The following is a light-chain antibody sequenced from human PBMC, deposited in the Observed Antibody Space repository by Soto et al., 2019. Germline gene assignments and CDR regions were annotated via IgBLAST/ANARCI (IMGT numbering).Light chain of an antibody. CDR3: QQYEISPPIT. J-gene: IGKJ5*01. V-gene: IGKV1-5*01. Sequence: DIQMTQSPSTLSASVGDRVTITCRASQSISSWLAWYQQKPGKAPKLLIYDASSLESGVPSRFSGSGSGTDFTLTITRLEPEDFAMYYCQQYEISPPITFGQGTRLEIK. CDR1: QSISSW. CDR2: DAS.